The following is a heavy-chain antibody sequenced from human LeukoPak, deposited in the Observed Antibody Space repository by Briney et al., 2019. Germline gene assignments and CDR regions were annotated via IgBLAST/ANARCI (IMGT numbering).Heavy chain of an antibody. Sequence: GGSLRLSCAASGFTFSSYSMNWVRQAPGKGLEWVSYISSSSSTIYYADSVKGRFTISRDNAKNSLYLQMNSLRAEDTAVYYCARISPLITSQGYYYMDVWGQGTLVTVSS. CDR3: ARISPLITSQGYYYMDV. V-gene: IGHV3-48*01. J-gene: IGHJ6*03. CDR2: ISSSSSTI. D-gene: IGHD3-16*01. CDR1: GFTFSSYS.